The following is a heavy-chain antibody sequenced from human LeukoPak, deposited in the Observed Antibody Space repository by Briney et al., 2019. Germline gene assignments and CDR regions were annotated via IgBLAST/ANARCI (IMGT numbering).Heavy chain of an antibody. J-gene: IGHJ4*02. CDR2: INPNSGGT. CDR1: GYTFTGYY. D-gene: IGHD1-26*01. CDR3: ARVRREQYDPFDY. Sequence: ASVKVSCKASGYTFTGYYMHWVRQAPGQGLEWMGWINPNSGGTNYAQKFQGRVTMTRDTTISTAYMELSRLRSDDTAVYYCARVRREQYDPFDYWGQGTLVTVSS. V-gene: IGHV1-2*02.